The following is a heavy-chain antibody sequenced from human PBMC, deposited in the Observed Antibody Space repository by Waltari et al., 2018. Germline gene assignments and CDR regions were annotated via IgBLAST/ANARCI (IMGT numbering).Heavy chain of an antibody. CDR3: AKDRDYYDSSVVPGY. Sequence: QVQLVESGGGVVQPGRSLRLSCAASGFTFSSYGMHWVRQAPGKGLEWVAVIWYDGSNKYYADSVKGRFTISRDNSKNTLYLQMNSLRAEDTAVYYCAKDRDYYDSSVVPGYWGQGTLVTVSS. J-gene: IGHJ4*02. V-gene: IGHV3-33*06. CDR2: IWYDGSNK. D-gene: IGHD3-22*01. CDR1: GFTFSSYG.